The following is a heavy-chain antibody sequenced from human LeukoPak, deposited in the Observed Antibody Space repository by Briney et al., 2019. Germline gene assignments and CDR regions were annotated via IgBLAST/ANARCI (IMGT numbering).Heavy chain of an antibody. V-gene: IGHV4-59*12. CDR1: GGSISNYY. CDR2: IYYSGST. CDR3: AREQSASSRYYFDY. Sequence: SETLSLTCTVSGGSISNYYWSWIRQPPGKGLEWIGDIYYSGSTNYNPSLKSRVTISVDTSKNLFPLNLSSVTAADTAVYYCAREQSASSRYYFDYWGQGTLVSVSS. D-gene: IGHD6-19*01. J-gene: IGHJ4*02.